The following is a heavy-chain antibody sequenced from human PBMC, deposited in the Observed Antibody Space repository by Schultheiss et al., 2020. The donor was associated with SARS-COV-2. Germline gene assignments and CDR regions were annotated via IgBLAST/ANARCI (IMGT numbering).Heavy chain of an antibody. CDR2: ISGSGGST. V-gene: IGHV3-23*01. CDR3: ARGSGSYYRGHFDY. D-gene: IGHD1-26*01. Sequence: GGSLRLSCEASGFTVSSAWMSWVRQAPGKGLEWVSAISGSGGSTYYADSVKGRFTISRDNSKNTLYLQMNSLRAEDTAVYYCARGSGSYYRGHFDYWGQGTLVTVSS. J-gene: IGHJ4*02. CDR1: GFTVSSAW.